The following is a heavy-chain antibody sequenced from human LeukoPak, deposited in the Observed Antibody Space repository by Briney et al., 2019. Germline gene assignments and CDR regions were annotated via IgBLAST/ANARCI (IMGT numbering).Heavy chain of an antibody. V-gene: IGHV4-4*07. CDR2: IYSSGGT. CDR3: ASGGPRDCSTTSCYDHY. J-gene: IGHJ4*02. CDR1: GGSISSFH. Sequence: SETLSLTCTVSGGSISSFHWSWIRQPAGKGLEWIGRIYSSGGTDYNPSLKSRVTISVDKSKNQFSLRLSSVTAADTAVYYCASGGPRDCSTTSCYDHYWGQGTWSPSPQ. D-gene: IGHD2-2*01.